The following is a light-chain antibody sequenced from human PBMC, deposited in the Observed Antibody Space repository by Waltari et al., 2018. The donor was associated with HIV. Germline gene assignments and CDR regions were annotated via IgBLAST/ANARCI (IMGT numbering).Light chain of an antibody. CDR3: CSYAGSSAFV. Sequence: QSALTQPASVSGSPGQSITISCTGTTSDVGSYNLVSWYQHHPGKAPQLMIVEVTKRPSGVSNRFSGSKSGNTASLTISGLQADDEADYYCCSYAGSSAFVFGTGTKVTVL. CDR2: EVT. J-gene: IGLJ1*01. CDR1: TSDVGSYNL. V-gene: IGLV2-23*02.